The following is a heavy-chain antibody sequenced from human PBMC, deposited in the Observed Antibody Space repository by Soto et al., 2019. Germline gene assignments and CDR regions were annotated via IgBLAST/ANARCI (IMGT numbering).Heavy chain of an antibody. Sequence: VKGSCKASGYTFTSYGISWVRQAPGQGIEWMGCISAYNGNTNYAQKLQGRVTMTTDTSTSKAYMELRSLRSDDTAVYYCARVQSGLHTVFDYWGQGTLVTVSS. D-gene: IGHD1-1*01. V-gene: IGHV1-18*01. J-gene: IGHJ4*02. CDR1: GYTFTSYG. CDR3: ARVQSGLHTVFDY. CDR2: ISAYNGNT.